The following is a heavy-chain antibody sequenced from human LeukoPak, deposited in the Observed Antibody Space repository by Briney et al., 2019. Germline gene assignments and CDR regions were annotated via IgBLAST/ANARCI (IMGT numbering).Heavy chain of an antibody. CDR3: ARTARGFDY. D-gene: IGHD2-21*02. V-gene: IGHV3-11*03. CDR2: ISSSSTDI. Sequence: KPGGSLRLSCAASGFTFSDYYMIWIRQAPGKGLEYISYISSSSTDIKYADSVKGRFTISRENAKNSVYLQMNSLRAEDTAVYYCARTARGFDYWGQGTLVTVSS. J-gene: IGHJ4*02. CDR1: GFTFSDYY.